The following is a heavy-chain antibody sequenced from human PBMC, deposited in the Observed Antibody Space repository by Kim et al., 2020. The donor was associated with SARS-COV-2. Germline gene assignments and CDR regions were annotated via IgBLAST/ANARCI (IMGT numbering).Heavy chain of an antibody. CDR1: GGSISSSSYY. CDR2: IYYSGST. CDR3: ARHAVAGATGYWFDP. J-gene: IGHJ5*02. Sequence: LETLSLTCTVSGGSISSSSYYWGWIRQPPGKGLEWIGRIYYSGSTYYNPSLKSRVTISVDTSKNQFSLKLSSVTAADTAVYYCARHAVAGATGYWFDPWGQGTLVTVS. V-gene: IGHV4-39*01. D-gene: IGHD6-19*01.